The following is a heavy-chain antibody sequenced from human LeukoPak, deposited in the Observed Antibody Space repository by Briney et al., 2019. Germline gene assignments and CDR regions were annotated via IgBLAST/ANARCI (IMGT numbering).Heavy chain of an antibody. CDR2: IYHSGIT. CDR1: GYSISSGYY. D-gene: IGHD6-13*01. CDR3: ARVTGSSWYYSYYMDV. J-gene: IGHJ6*03. V-gene: IGHV4-38-2*02. Sequence: SETLSLTCTVSGYSISSGYYWGWIRQPPGKGLEWIGSIYHSGITYYNPSLKSRVTISADTSKNQFSLKLSSVTAADTAVYFCARVTGSSWYYSYYMDVWGKGTTVTVSS.